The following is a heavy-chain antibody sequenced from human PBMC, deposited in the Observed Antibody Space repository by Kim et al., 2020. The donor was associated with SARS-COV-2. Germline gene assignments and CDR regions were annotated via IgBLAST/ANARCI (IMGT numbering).Heavy chain of an antibody. V-gene: IGHV4-39*01. CDR3: ARYYGSGKGIDY. CDR2: IYYSGST. CDR1: GGSISSSSYY. J-gene: IGHJ4*02. Sequence: SETLSLTCTVSGGSISSSSYYWGWIRQPPGKGLEWIGSIYYSGSTYYNPSLKSRVTISVDTSKNQFSLKLSSVTAADTAVYYCARYYGSGKGIDYWGQGTLVTVSS. D-gene: IGHD3-10*01.